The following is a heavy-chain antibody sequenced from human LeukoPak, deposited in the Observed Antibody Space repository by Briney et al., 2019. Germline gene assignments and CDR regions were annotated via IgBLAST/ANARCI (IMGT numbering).Heavy chain of an antibody. CDR1: GDSVSINSAA. V-gene: IGHV6-1*01. CDR3: ARSPSPYSSGWYFDY. J-gene: IGHJ4*02. CDR2: TYQRSKWYN. Sequence: TSQTLSITCAISGDSVSINSAAWNWIRQSPSRGLEWLGRTYQRSKWYNDYAVSVKSRITINPDISKNQFSLQLNSVTPEDTAVYYCARSPSPYSSGWYFDYWGQGTLVTVSS. D-gene: IGHD6-19*01.